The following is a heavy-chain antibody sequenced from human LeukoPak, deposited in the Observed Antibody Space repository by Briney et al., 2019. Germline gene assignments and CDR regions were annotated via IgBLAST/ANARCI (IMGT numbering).Heavy chain of an antibody. CDR2: IKEDGSEK. D-gene: IGHD4-17*01. CDR3: AKRGTVTTFGHCDY. J-gene: IGHJ4*02. CDR1: GFTFTSYW. Sequence: GGSLRLSCAASGFTFTSYWMTWVRQAPGTGLELVANIKEDGSEKYYVDSVKGRFTISRDNAKNSLYLQMNSLRPEDTAVYYCAKRGTVTTFGHCDYWGQGTLVTVSS. V-gene: IGHV3-7*01.